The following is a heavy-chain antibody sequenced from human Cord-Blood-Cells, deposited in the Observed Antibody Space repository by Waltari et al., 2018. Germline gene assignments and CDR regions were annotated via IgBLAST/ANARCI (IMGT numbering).Heavy chain of an antibody. V-gene: IGHV3-7*01. Sequence: EVKLVESGGGLVQPGGSLRLSCAASACTFSSYWMSWVRQAPGKGLDWVANIKQDGSEKYYVDSVKGRFTISRDNAKNSLYLQMNSLRAEDTAVYYCAREKKAPDYWGQGTLVTVSS. J-gene: IGHJ4*02. CDR2: IKQDGSEK. CDR3: AREKKAPDY. CDR1: ACTFSSYW.